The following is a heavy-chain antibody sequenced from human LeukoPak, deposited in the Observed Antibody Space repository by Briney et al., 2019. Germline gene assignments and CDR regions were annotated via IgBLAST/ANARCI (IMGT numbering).Heavy chain of an antibody. J-gene: IGHJ4*02. D-gene: IGHD6-19*01. CDR1: GGSLSGYY. CDR2: IYYSGST. Sequence: PSETLSLTCAVYGGSLSGYYWSWIRQPPGKGLEWIGYIYYSGSTNYNPSLKSRVTISVDTSKNQFSLKLSSVTAADTAVYYCARARRVQYSSGWLFDYWGQGTLVTVSS. CDR3: ARARRVQYSSGWLFDY. V-gene: IGHV4-59*01.